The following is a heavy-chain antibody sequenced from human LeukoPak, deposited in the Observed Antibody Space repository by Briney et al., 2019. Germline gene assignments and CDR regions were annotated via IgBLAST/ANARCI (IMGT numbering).Heavy chain of an antibody. Sequence: PGGSLRLSCAASGFTFSSYAMSWVRQAPGKGLEWVSAISGSGGSTYYADSVKGRVTISRDNSKNTLYLQMNSLRAEDTAVYYCAKDCDTMVRGEWVYWGQGTLVTVSS. CDR1: GFTFSSYA. V-gene: IGHV3-23*01. J-gene: IGHJ4*02. CDR2: ISGSGGST. CDR3: AKDCDTMVRGEWVY. D-gene: IGHD3-10*01.